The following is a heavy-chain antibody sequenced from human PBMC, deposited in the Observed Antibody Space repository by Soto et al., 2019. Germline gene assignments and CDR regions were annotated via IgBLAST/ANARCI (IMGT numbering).Heavy chain of an antibody. CDR1: GDSVSSRSAA. Sequence: SQTLSLTCAISGDSVSSRSAAWNWIRQSPSRGLEWLGRTYYRSKWYNDYAVSVKSRITINPDTSKNQFSLQLNSVTPEDTAVYYCARAQERSASSGYYFAFDVWGQGTMVTVS. D-gene: IGHD3-22*01. J-gene: IGHJ3*01. CDR2: TYYRSKWYN. CDR3: ARAQERSASSGYYFAFDV. V-gene: IGHV6-1*01.